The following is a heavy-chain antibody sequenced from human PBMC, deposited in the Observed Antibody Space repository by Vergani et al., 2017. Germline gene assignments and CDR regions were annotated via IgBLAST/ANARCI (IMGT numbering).Heavy chain of an antibody. Sequence: QVQLVESGGGVVQPGRSLRLSCAASGFTFSSYGMHWVRQAPGKGLEWVAGIWYDGSNKYYADSVKGRFTISRDNSKKTLYLRMNSRRAEDTAVYYGARDRCSGGSCYLPYFDYWGQGTLVTVSS. D-gene: IGHD2-15*01. CDR2: IWYDGSNK. V-gene: IGHV3-33*01. J-gene: IGHJ4*02. CDR1: GFTFSSYG. CDR3: ARDRCSGGSCYLPYFDY.